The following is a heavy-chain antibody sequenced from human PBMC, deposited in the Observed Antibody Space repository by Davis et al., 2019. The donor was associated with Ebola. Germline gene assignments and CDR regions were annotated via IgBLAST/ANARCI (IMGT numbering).Heavy chain of an antibody. CDR3: ARRGDYRHFDY. CDR1: GLTSSSYG. J-gene: IGHJ4*02. V-gene: IGHV3-30*03. CDR2: LSYDGSNK. Sequence: GGSLRLSCAASGLTSSSYGMHWVRQAPGKGLEWVAVLSYDGSNKYYADSVKGRFTISRDNAKNSLYLQMNSLRAEDTAVYYCARRGDYRHFDYWGQGTLVTVSS. D-gene: IGHD4-17*01.